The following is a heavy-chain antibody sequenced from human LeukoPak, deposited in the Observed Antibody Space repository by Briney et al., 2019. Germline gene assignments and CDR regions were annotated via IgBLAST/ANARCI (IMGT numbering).Heavy chain of an antibody. CDR2: IYYSGST. D-gene: IGHD2-2*01. V-gene: IGHV4-31*03. Sequence: SETLSLTCTVSGGSISSGGYYWSWIRQHPGKGLEWIGYIYYSGSTYYNPSLKSRVTISVDTSKNQFSLKLSSVTAADTAVYYCARGPVVVPAAIPRGNWFDPWGQGTLVTVSS. CDR1: GGSISSGGYY. J-gene: IGHJ5*02. CDR3: ARGPVVVPAAIPRGNWFDP.